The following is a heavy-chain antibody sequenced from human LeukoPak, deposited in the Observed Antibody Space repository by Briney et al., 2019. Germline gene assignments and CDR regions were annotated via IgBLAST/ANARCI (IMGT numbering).Heavy chain of an antibody. CDR1: SGSFSGYY. CDR2: INHSGST. V-gene: IGHV4-34*01. J-gene: IGHJ4*02. D-gene: IGHD3-22*01. CDR3: ARSRFLNYYDSSGYYYANYYFDY. Sequence: KSSETLSLTCAVYSGSFSGYYWSWIRQPPGKGLEWIGEINHSGSTNYNPSLKSRVTISVDTSKNQFSLKRSYVNAADTAVYYCARSRFLNYYDSSGYYYANYYFDYWGQGTLVTGSS.